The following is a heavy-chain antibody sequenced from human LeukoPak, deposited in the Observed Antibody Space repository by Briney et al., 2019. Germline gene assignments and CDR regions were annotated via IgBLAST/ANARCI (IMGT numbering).Heavy chain of an antibody. CDR2: MNPNRGNT. CDR3: ARERFGSIGLWY. V-gene: IGHV1-8*03. D-gene: IGHD3-10*01. Sequence: ASVKVSCKASGYTFTSYDINWVRQATGQGLEWMGWMNPNRGNTGYAQKFQGRVTITRNTSISTAYMELSSLRSEDTAVYYCARERFGSIGLWYWGQGTLVTVSS. J-gene: IGHJ4*02. CDR1: GYTFTSYD.